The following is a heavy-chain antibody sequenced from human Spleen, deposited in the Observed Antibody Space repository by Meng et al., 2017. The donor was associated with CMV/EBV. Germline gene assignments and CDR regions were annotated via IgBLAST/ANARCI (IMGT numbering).Heavy chain of an antibody. Sequence: EPLSLSCGVYSVSFSNYYWNWIRQPPGKGLEWIGEINHSGSTNYNPSLKSRVTMSVDTSRNQFSLKLSSVTAADTAVYYCVARAFDIWGQGTMVTVSS. CDR1: SVSFSNYY. V-gene: IGHV4-34*01. J-gene: IGHJ3*02. CDR3: VARAFDI. CDR2: INHSGST.